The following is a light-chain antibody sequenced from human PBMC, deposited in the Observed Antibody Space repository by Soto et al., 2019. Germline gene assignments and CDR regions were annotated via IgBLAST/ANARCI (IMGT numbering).Light chain of an antibody. Sequence: DIQMTQSPSSLSASVGDRVTITCRASQNIYSYLNWYLQKPGKAPDLLIYAASSLQSGVPSRFIGSGSGTDFTLTISSLQPGDFETYYCQQSYSTPRTFGQGTRVEIK. CDR1: QNIYSY. V-gene: IGKV1-39*01. CDR2: AAS. CDR3: QQSYSTPRT. J-gene: IGKJ1*01.